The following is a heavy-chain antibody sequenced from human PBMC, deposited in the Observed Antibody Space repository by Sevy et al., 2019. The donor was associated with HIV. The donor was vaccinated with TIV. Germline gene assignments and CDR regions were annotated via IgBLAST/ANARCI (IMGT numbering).Heavy chain of an antibody. J-gene: IGHJ6*02. CDR3: ARGYCSGGSCYRGSYYYYYGMDV. Sequence: GGSLRLSCAASGFTFSDYYMSWIRQAPGKGLEWVSYISSSGSTIYYADSVKGRFTISRDNAKNSLYLQMNSLRAEDTAVYYCARGYCSGGSCYRGSYYYYYGMDVWGQGTTVTVSS. D-gene: IGHD2-15*01. CDR2: ISSSGSTI. V-gene: IGHV3-11*04. CDR1: GFTFSDYY.